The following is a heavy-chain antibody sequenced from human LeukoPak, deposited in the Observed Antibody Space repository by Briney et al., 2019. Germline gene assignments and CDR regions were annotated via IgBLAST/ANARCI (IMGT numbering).Heavy chain of an antibody. CDR2: ISYDGSNK. J-gene: IGHJ4*02. Sequence: GGSLRLSCAASGFTFSSYAMSWVRQAPGKGLEWVAVISYDGSNKYYADSVKGRFTISRDNSKNTLYPQMNSLRAEDTAVYYCAKVAHTATVYFDYWGQGTLVTVSS. V-gene: IGHV3-30-3*01. CDR3: AKVAHTATVYFDY. D-gene: IGHD5-18*01. CDR1: GFTFSSYA.